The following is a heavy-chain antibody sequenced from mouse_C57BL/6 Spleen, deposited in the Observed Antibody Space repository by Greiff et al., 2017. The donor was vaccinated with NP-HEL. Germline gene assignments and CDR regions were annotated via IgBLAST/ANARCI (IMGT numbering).Heavy chain of an antibody. Sequence: QLQQPGAELVKPGASVKLSCKASGYTFTSYWMHWVKQRPGRGLEWIGRIDPNSGGTKYTEKFKSKATLTVDKPTSTAYMQISSLTSEDSAVYYCARGDYFDYWGQGTTLTVSS. V-gene: IGHV1-72*01. CDR3: ARGDYFDY. CDR2: IDPNSGGT. J-gene: IGHJ2*01. CDR1: GYTFTSYW.